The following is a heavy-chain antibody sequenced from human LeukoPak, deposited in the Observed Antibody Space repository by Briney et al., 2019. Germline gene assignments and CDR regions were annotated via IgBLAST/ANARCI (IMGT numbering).Heavy chain of an antibody. Sequence: PSETLSLTCTVSGGSISSYYWSWLRQPPGKGLEWLGYIYYSGSTNYNPSLKSRVTISVDTSKNQFSLKLSSVTAADTAVYYCARPLYTGGFDIWGQGTMVTVSS. D-gene: IGHD2-2*02. J-gene: IGHJ3*02. V-gene: IGHV4-59*01. CDR2: IYYSGST. CDR3: ARPLYTGGFDI. CDR1: GGSISSYY.